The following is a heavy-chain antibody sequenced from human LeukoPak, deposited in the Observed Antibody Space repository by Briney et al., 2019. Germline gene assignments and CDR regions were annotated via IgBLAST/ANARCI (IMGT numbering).Heavy chain of an antibody. CDR2: IDYRKNT. Sequence: SETLSLTCTVSGGSISSSSGYWGWIRQPPGKGLEWIGSIDYRKNTYYNPSLKSRVTISAHTSKNQFPLPLGSVSATDTAVYYCASPRGFSYGYFDYWGQGTLVTVSS. V-gene: IGHV4-39*01. CDR3: ASPRGFSYGYFDY. CDR1: GGSISSSSGY. D-gene: IGHD5-18*01. J-gene: IGHJ4*02.